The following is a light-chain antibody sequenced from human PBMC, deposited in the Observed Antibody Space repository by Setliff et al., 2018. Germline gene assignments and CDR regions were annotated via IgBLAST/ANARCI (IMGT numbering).Light chain of an antibody. CDR1: SSDIGSTKY. Sequence: QSALTQPASVSGSPGQSITISCTGTSSDIGSTKYVSWYQQHPAKAPKLMIYEVSNRPSGVSNRFSGSKSGNTASLTISGLQAEDEADYYCSSYTTSTFGVFGGGTKVTV. J-gene: IGLJ3*02. CDR3: SSYTTSTFGV. V-gene: IGLV2-14*01. CDR2: EVS.